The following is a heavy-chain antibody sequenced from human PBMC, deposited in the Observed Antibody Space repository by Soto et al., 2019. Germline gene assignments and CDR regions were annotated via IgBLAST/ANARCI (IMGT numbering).Heavy chain of an antibody. CDR2: ISWNSGSI. CDR3: AKDTRIRTSDIVVVPAVFDY. D-gene: IGHD2-2*01. V-gene: IGHV3-9*01. CDR1: GFTFDDYA. Sequence: PGGSLRLSCAASGFTFDDYAMHWVRQAPGKGLEWVSGISWNSGSIGYADSVKGRFTISRDNAKNSLYLQMNSLRAEDTALYYCAKDTRIRTSDIVVVPAVFDYWGQGTLVTVSS. J-gene: IGHJ4*02.